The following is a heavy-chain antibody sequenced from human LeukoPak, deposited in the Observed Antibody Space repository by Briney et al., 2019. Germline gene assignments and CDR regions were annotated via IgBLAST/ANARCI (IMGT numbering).Heavy chain of an antibody. CDR1: GGSISSYY. CDR2: IHPSGTT. V-gene: IGHV4-4*07. Sequence: SETLSLTCTVSGGSISSYYWTWIRQPAGKGLEWIGRIHPSGTTNHNPSLKSRVIMSLDMSNNQFSLKVRSVTAADTAVYYCARETEVPGGRSWDFWGQGTLVTVSP. CDR3: ARETEVPGGRSWDF. D-gene: IGHD6-19*01. J-gene: IGHJ4*02.